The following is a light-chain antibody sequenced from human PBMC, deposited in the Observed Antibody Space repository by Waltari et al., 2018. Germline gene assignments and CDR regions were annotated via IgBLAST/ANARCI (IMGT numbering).Light chain of an antibody. J-gene: IGLJ1*01. V-gene: IGLV2-14*03. Sequence: QSALTQPASVSGSPGQSIAISCAGPTSDVGAYNLVSWYQQHPGKAPKLMIYDVNELPSGVSDRFSGSKSGNTASLTISGLQAEDETDYYCSSFTTSGTYVFGTGTKVTV. CDR2: DVN. CDR3: SSFTTSGTYV. CDR1: TSDVGAYNL.